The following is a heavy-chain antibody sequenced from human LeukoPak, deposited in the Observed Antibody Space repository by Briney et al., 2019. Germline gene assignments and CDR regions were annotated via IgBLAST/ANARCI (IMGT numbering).Heavy chain of an antibody. Sequence: PGGSLRLSCAASGFTFSTYNMNWVRQAPGKGLEWVSSISGGSTYIYYADSVKGRSTISRDNAKNSLYLQMNSPRAEDTAVYYCARDLDYWGQGTLVTVSS. V-gene: IGHV3-21*01. CDR1: GFTFSTYN. CDR3: ARDLDY. J-gene: IGHJ4*02. CDR2: ISGGSTYI.